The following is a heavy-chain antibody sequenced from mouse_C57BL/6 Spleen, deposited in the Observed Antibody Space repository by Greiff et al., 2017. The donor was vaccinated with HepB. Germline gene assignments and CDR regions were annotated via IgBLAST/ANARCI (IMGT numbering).Heavy chain of an antibody. J-gene: IGHJ1*03. D-gene: IGHD1-1*01. Sequence: EVKLMESEGGLVQPGSSMKLSCTASGFTFSDYYMAWVRQVPEKGLEWVANINYDGSSTYYLDSLKSRFIISRDNAKNILYLQMSSLKSEDTATYYCARRGYGSSLWYFDVWGTGTTVTVSS. CDR3: ARRGYGSSLWYFDV. CDR1: GFTFSDYY. CDR2: INYDGSST. V-gene: IGHV5-16*02.